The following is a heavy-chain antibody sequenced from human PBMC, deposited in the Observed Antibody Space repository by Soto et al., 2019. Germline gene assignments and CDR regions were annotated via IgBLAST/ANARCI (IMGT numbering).Heavy chain of an antibody. V-gene: IGHV4-31*03. CDR2: NYYSGIT. Sequence: SETLSLSCTVSGGSISSGGYYWTWIRQHPGKGLEWIGYNYYSGITYYNPSLKSRVTISLDTSKNQFSLKLSSVTAADTAVYYCARGSSIAGLYYGMDVWGQGTTVTV. J-gene: IGHJ6*02. CDR3: ARGSSIAGLYYGMDV. D-gene: IGHD6-6*01. CDR1: GGSISSGGYY.